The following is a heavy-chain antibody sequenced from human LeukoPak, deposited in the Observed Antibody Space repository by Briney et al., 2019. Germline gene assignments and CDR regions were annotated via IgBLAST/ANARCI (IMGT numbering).Heavy chain of an antibody. CDR1: GGSISSNSHY. Sequence: SETLSLTCTVSGGSISSNSHYWGWVRQPPGKGLEWIASIYYSGRASYNPSLKSRVTISVDTSKNQFSLKLSSVTAADTAVYYCARTSTSWSWGQGILVTVSS. CDR2: IYYSGRA. D-gene: IGHD6-13*01. J-gene: IGHJ5*02. V-gene: IGHV4-39*01. CDR3: ARTSTSWS.